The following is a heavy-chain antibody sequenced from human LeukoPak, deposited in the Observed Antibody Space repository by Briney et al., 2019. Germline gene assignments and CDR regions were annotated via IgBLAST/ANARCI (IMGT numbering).Heavy chain of an antibody. CDR1: GFTFNNYA. V-gene: IGHV3-23*01. D-gene: IGHD3-9*01. J-gene: IGHJ4*02. Sequence: PGASLRLSCAASGFTFNNYAMSWVRQAPGKGLEWVSAILGSGRSAYYADSVKGRFTISRDNSKNSLFLQMNSLRVEDTALYYCSKWGDYDVLIGYYDSDFWGQGTLVTVSA. CDR3: SKWGDYDVLIGYYDSDF. CDR2: ILGSGRSA.